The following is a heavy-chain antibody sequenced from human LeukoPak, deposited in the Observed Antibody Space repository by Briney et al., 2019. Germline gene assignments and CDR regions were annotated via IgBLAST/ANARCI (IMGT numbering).Heavy chain of an antibody. CDR1: GFTFDDYA. CDR2: ISWNSGSI. J-gene: IGHJ4*02. CDR3: AKDIGRYFDRLLYQAPGLDY. V-gene: IGHV3-9*01. D-gene: IGHD3-9*01. Sequence: QTGGSPRLSCAASGFTFDDYAMHWVRQAPGKGLEWVSGISWNSGSIGYADSVKGRFTISRDNAKNSLYLQMNSLRAEDTALYYCAKDIGRYFDRLLYQAPGLDYWGQGTLVTVSS.